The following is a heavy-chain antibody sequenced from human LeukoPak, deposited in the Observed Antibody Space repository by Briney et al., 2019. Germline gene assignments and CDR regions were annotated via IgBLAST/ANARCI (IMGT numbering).Heavy chain of an antibody. V-gene: IGHV3-74*01. CDR3: ARDLTGPYDH. D-gene: IGHD3-22*01. CDR2: INVEGNYI. CDR1: GFTVSRYW. J-gene: IGHJ4*02. Sequence: PGGSLRLSCAASGFTVSRYWMHWVRQAPGKGLVWVARINVEGNYIDYAESVKGRFTISRDSAMNTLYLQMNSVRAEDTAVYSCARDLTGPYDHWGQGTLVTVSS.